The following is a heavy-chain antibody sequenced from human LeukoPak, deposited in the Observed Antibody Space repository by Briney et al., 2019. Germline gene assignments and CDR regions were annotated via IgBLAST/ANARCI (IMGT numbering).Heavy chain of an antibody. CDR1: GFIFSNYG. J-gene: IGHJ4*02. D-gene: IGHD3/OR15-3a*01. CDR3: AKVVPFELGFDY. CDR2: IWFDGSNE. V-gene: IGHV3-33*06. Sequence: GRSLRLSCAASGFIFSNYGMHWVRQAPGKGLEWVAVIWFDGSNEDYADSVKGRFTIFRDNSKNTLFLQMNSLRAEDTAVYYCAKVVPFELGFDYWGQGTLVTVSS.